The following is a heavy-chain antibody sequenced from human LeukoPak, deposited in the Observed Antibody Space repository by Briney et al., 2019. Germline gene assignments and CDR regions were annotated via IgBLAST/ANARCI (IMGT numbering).Heavy chain of an antibody. CDR2: INHSGST. D-gene: IGHD3-3*01. J-gene: IGHJ5*02. Sequence: SETLSLTCAVYGGSFSGYYWSWIRQPPGKGLEWIGEINHSGSTNYNPSLKSRVTISVDTSKNQFSLKLSSVTAADTAVYYYARGLCRSSHYDFWSGYSCPNWFDPWGQGTLVTVSS. V-gene: IGHV4-34*01. CDR1: GGSFSGYY. CDR3: ARGLCRSSHYDFWSGYSCPNWFDP.